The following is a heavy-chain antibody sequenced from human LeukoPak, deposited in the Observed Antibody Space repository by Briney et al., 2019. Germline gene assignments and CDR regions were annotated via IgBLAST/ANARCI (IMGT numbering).Heavy chain of an antibody. CDR3: ARHRIAVAGPPFDY. CDR2: IWYDGSNK. D-gene: IGHD6-19*01. V-gene: IGHV3-33*03. Sequence: GRSLRLSCAASGFTFSSYDMHWVRQAPGKGLEWVAVIWYDGSNKYYADSVKGRFTISRDNAKNSLYLQMNSLRAEDTAVYYCARHRIAVAGPPFDYWGQGTLVTVSS. J-gene: IGHJ4*02. CDR1: GFTFSSYD.